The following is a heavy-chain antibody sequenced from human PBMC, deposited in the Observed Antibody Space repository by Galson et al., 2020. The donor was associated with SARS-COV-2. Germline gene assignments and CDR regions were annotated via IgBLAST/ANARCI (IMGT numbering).Heavy chain of an antibody. Sequence: SETLSLTCNVSGDSMTSGGYYWSWIRQHPGKGLEWIGYIYYTGTTYYNPSLKSRVTILVDTSKNQFSLKVTSVTAADTAVYYCARVVAIGRYWYFDLWGRGTLVTVSS. CDR3: ARVVAIGRYWYFDL. J-gene: IGHJ2*01. CDR2: IYYTGTT. V-gene: IGHV4-31*03. D-gene: IGHD2-21*01. CDR1: GDSMTSGGYY.